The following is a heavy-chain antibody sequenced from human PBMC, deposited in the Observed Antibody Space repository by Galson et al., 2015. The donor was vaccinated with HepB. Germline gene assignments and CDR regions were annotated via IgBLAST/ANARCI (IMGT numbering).Heavy chain of an antibody. CDR1: GGSISSESYY. CDR2: IYTSGST. D-gene: IGHD2-2*01. CDR3: ARGYCSSTSCDSGDY. V-gene: IGHV4-61*02. J-gene: IGHJ4*02. Sequence: QVQLQESGPGLVKPSQTLSLTCTVSGGSISSESYYWSWIRQPAGKELEWIGRIYTSGSTNYNPSLKSRVSMSVATSKNQFTLKLSSVTAADTAVYYCARGYCSSTSCDSGDYWGQGTLVTVSS.